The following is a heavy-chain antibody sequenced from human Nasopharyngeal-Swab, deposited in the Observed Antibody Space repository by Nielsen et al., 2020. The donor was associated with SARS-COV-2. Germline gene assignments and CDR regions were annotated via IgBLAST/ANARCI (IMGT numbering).Heavy chain of an antibody. CDR3: ARVAHYYDSSGYPYAFDI. D-gene: IGHD3-22*01. CDR2: IIPIFGTA. CDR1: GGTFSSFA. J-gene: IGHJ3*02. V-gene: IGHV1-69*13. Sequence: SVKVSCKASGGTFSSFAISWVRQAPGQGLEWMGGIIPIFGTANYAQKFQGRVTITADESTSTAYMELSSLRSEDTAVYYCARVAHYYDSSGYPYAFDIWGQGTMVTVSS.